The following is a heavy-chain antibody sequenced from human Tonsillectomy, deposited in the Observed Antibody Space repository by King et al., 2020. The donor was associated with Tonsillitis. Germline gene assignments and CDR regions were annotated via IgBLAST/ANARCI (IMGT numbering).Heavy chain of an antibody. D-gene: IGHD3-22*01. Sequence: VQLVESGGGLVQPGGSVRLSCAASGFTFSSYEMKCVRQAPGEGLEWVSYISSSGSTIYHADSVKGRFTISRDNAKNSLYLQMNSLRAEDTAVYYCAREPFPTYYYDSSGYTNWFDPWGQGTLVTVSS. CDR1: GFTFSSYE. CDR2: ISSSGSTI. V-gene: IGHV3-48*03. J-gene: IGHJ5*02. CDR3: AREPFPTYYYDSSGYTNWFDP.